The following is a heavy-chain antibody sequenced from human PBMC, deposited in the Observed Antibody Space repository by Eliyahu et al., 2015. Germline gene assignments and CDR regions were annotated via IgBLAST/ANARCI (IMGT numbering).Heavy chain of an antibody. V-gene: IGHV3-21*01. CDR1: GFXFSSYS. CDR2: ISSSSSYI. J-gene: IGHJ3*02. D-gene: IGHD1-26*01. CDR3: ARWAGATGDAFDI. Sequence: EVQLVESGGGLXXPGGSLRXSCAASGFXFSSYSMNWVRQAPGKGLEWVSSISSSSSYIYYADSVKGRFTIXRDNAKNSLYLQMNSLRAEDTAVYYCARWAGATGDAFDIWGQGTMVTVSS.